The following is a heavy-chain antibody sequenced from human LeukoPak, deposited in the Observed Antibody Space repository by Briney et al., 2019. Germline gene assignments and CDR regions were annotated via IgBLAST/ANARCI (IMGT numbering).Heavy chain of an antibody. CDR1: GYTFTSYY. D-gene: IGHD6-13*01. V-gene: IGHV1-46*01. CDR2: INPSGGTT. Sequence: ASVKVSCKASGYTFTSYYMHWVRLAPGQGLEWMAMINPSGGTTSYAQKFQGRVTMTRDTSISTAYMELSRLRSDDTAVYYCAREIAAAPRAFDIWGQGTMVTVSS. J-gene: IGHJ3*02. CDR3: AREIAAAPRAFDI.